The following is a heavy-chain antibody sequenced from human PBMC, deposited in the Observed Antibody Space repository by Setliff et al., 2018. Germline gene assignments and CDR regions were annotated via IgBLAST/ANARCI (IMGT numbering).Heavy chain of an antibody. CDR1: GYTFTSYD. V-gene: IGHV1-8*03. D-gene: IGHD2-8*01. CDR2: MNPNSGNT. Sequence: ASVKVSCKASGYTFTSYDINWVRQATGQGLEWMGWMNPNSGNTGYAQKLQGRVTITRNTSISTAYMELSSLRSEDTAVYYCARGLIVLPGPSGDMGYFDYWGQGTLVTVSS. CDR3: ARGLIVLPGPSGDMGYFDY. J-gene: IGHJ4*02.